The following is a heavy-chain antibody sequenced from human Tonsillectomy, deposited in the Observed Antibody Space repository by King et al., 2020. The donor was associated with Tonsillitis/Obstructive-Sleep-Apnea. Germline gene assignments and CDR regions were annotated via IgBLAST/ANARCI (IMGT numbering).Heavy chain of an antibody. D-gene: IGHD6-13*01. CDR1: GYTFISYW. J-gene: IGHJ4*02. CDR2: IDPSDSYT. V-gene: IGHV5-10-1*01. Sequence: VQLVESGAEVKKPGESLRISCKGSGYTFISYWITWVRQMPGKGLEWMGKIDPSDSYTSYSPSFQGHVTISADKSISTAYLQWSSLKASDTAMYYCALRYSSSWSNWGQGTLVTVSS. CDR3: ALRYSSSWSN.